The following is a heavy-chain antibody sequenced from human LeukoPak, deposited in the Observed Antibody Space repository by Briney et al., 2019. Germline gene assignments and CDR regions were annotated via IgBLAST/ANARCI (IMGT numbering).Heavy chain of an antibody. CDR3: ARMGGYIAALDY. Sequence: SETLSLTCTVSGGSVSSYYWSWLRQPAGEGLEWIGRIYTSGSTNYNPSLKSRVTMSVDTSKNQFSLKLSSVTAADTAVYYCARMGGYIAALDYWGQGTLVTVSS. V-gene: IGHV4-4*07. J-gene: IGHJ4*02. D-gene: IGHD6-13*01. CDR2: IYTSGST. CDR1: GGSVSSYY.